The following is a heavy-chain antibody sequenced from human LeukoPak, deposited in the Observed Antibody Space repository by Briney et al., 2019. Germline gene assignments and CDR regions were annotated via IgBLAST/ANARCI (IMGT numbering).Heavy chain of an antibody. Sequence: PGGSLSLSCAASGFTVSSNYMSWVRQAPGKGLEWVSVIYSGGSTYYADSVKGRFTISRDDSKNTLYLQMNSLRAEDTAVYYCAKLPILYCSSTSRYLWGQGTLVTVSS. CDR2: IYSGGST. CDR3: AKLPILYCSSTSRYL. V-gene: IGHV3-66*04. CDR1: GFTVSSNY. D-gene: IGHD2-2*01. J-gene: IGHJ4*02.